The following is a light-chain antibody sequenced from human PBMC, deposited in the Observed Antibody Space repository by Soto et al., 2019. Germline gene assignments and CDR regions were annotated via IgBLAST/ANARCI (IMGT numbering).Light chain of an antibody. Sequence: DIQMTQSPSSLSASVGDRVTITCRASQSISDWLAWYQQKAGKAPKLLIYKASSLENEVPLRFSGSGYGTEFTLTISSLQPDDFATYYCQEHNTYGTFGQGTRWIS. V-gene: IGKV1-5*03. CDR1: QSISDW. CDR2: KAS. CDR3: QEHNTYGT. J-gene: IGKJ1*01.